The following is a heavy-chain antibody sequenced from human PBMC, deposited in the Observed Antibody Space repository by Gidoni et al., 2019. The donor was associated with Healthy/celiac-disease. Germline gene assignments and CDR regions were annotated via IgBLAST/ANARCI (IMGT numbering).Heavy chain of an antibody. D-gene: IGHD3-10*01. J-gene: IGHJ6*02. CDR2: ISAYNGNT. CDR1: GYTFTSYG. Sequence: VQLVQSGTEEKQRVASLTVSCKASGYTFTSYGISWVRQAPGQGLGCMGWISAYNGNTNDAQKLQGRVTMTTDTSTSTAYMELRSLRSDDTAVYYGAVGRGFGELDVWGQGTTVTVSS. CDR3: AVGRGFGELDV. V-gene: IGHV1-18*01.